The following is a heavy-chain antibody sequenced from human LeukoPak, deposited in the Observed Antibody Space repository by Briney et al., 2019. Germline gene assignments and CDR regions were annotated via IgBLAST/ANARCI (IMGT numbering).Heavy chain of an antibody. J-gene: IGHJ5*02. D-gene: IGHD3-10*01. Sequence: PSETLSLTCAVYGGSLSGYYWSWIRQPPGKGLEWIGEINHSGSTNYNPSLKSRVTLSVDTSKNHISLKVSSVSAADTAVYYCARLEVRGVIGLWGQGTLVTVSS. CDR3: ARLEVRGVIGL. CDR2: INHSGST. V-gene: IGHV4-34*01. CDR1: GGSLSGYY.